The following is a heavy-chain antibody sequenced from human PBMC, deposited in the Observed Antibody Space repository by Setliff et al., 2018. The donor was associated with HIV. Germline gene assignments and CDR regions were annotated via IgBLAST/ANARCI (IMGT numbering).Heavy chain of an antibody. CDR3: ARPLTTSYYFWGDAFGF. J-gene: IGHJ3*01. Sequence: SETLSLTCNVSGDSISSSSYYWGWIRQSPGEGLEWIGSFHHSGGTSYNPSLRSRVTISVDTSKSQFSLKLTSVTAADTAVYYCARPLTTSYYFWGDAFGFWGQGTMVTVSS. D-gene: IGHD3-10*02. CDR2: FHHSGGT. CDR1: GDSISSSSYY. V-gene: IGHV4-39*01.